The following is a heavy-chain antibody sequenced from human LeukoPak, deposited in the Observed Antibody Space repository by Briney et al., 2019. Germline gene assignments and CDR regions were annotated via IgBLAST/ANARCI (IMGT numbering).Heavy chain of an antibody. J-gene: IGHJ6*02. CDR3: ARQLPFGGSFYYGLDV. Sequence: SETLSLTCDVSDASISSSRFYWGWIRQPPGKGLEWIGSASYSGGTYYNSSLKSRVTISVDMSKSQFSLRLTSVTAADTAVYYCARQLPFGGSFYYGLDVWGQGTTVTVSS. V-gene: IGHV4-39*01. D-gene: IGHD2-15*01. CDR1: DASISSSRFY. CDR2: ASYSGGT.